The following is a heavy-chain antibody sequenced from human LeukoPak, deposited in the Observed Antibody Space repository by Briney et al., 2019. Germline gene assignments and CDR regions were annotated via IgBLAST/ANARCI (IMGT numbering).Heavy chain of an antibody. Sequence: ASVKVSCKASGYTFTRYGISWVRQAPGQGLEWMGWISAYNGETNYAQKLQGRVTMTTDTSTSTAYMELRSLRSDDTAMYYCAGSVATIDYWGQGTLVTVSS. J-gene: IGHJ4*02. V-gene: IGHV1-18*01. D-gene: IGHD5-12*01. CDR3: AGSVATIDY. CDR1: GYTFTRYG. CDR2: ISAYNGET.